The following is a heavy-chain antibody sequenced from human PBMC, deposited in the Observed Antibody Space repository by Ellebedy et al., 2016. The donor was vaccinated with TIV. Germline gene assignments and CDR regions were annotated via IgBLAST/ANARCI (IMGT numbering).Heavy chain of an antibody. CDR2: IDSSGGDT. J-gene: IGHJ6*03. V-gene: IGHV3-21*01. CDR1: AFVYGGFC. Sequence: PGGSLRLSCAASAFVYGGFCMTWVRQAPGKGLEWVSSIDSSGGDTHYADSVTGRFTISRDNSRNSLYLQMNSLRVEDTAVYYCVRFPRGAPFVDYLYYMDVWGKGTTVIVSS. CDR3: VRFPRGAPFVDYLYYMDV. D-gene: IGHD2-21*01.